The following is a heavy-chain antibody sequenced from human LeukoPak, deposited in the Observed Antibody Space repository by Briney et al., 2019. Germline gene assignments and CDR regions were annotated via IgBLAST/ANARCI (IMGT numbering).Heavy chain of an antibody. J-gene: IGHJ4*02. CDR2: IYHSGSP. D-gene: IGHD4-17*01. V-gene: IGHV4-4*02. CDR3: ARLPSPRGKYGDPDY. CDR1: GGSISSNNW. Sequence: SGTLSLTCAVSGGSISSNNWWGWVRQPPGKGLEWIGEIYHSGSPNYNPSLKSRVTISVDKSRNHFSLNLSSVTAADTAVYYCARLPSPRGKYGDPDYWGQGTLVTVSS.